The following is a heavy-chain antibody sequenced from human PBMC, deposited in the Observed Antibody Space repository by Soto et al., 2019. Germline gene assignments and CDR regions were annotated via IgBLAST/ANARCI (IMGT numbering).Heavy chain of an antibody. CDR3: ARGCRSTSCDAFAFDI. CDR2: ISSNGGST. CDR1: GFTFRSYA. V-gene: IGHV3-64*01. J-gene: IGHJ3*02. Sequence: GGSLRLSCAASGFTFRSYAVHWVRQAPGKGLEYVSAISSNGGSTYYANSVKGRFTISRDNSKNTLYLQMGSLRAEDMAVYYCARGCRSTSCDAFAFDIWGQGTMVTVSS. D-gene: IGHD2-2*01.